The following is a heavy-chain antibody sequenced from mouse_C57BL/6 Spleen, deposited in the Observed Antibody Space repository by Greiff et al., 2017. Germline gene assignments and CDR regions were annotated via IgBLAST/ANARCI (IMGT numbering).Heavy chain of an antibody. D-gene: IGHD2-1*01. CDR2: IYPRSGNT. CDR3: ARGYYGNSENYAMEY. V-gene: IGHV1-81*01. CDR1: GYTFTSYG. Sequence: QVQLQQSGAELARPGASVKLSCKASGYTFTSYGISWVKQRTGQGLEWIGEIYPRSGNTYYNEKFKGKATLTADKSSSTAYMELRSRTSEDSAVYFCARGYYGNSENYAMEYWGQATSSTVSS. J-gene: IGHJ4*01.